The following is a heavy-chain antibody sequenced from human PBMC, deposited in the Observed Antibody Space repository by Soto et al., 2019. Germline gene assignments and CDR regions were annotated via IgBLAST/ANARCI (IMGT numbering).Heavy chain of an antibody. V-gene: IGHV3-48*01. CDR1: GFTFSSYS. Sequence: EVQLVESGGGLVQPGGSLRLSCAASGFTFSSYSMNWVRQAPGKGLEWVSYISSSSSTIYYADSVKGRFTISRDNAKNSLYLQMNSLRAEDTAVYYCARDRGYDILTGYLGGIAFDPWGQGTLVTVSS. CDR2: ISSSSSTI. D-gene: IGHD3-9*01. CDR3: ARDRGYDILTGYLGGIAFDP. J-gene: IGHJ5*02.